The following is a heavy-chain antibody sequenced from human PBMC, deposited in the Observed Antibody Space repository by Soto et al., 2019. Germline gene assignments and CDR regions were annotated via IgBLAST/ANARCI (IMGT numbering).Heavy chain of an antibody. D-gene: IGHD2-8*02. CDR3: CKSWGICFYSRRLPVGKGG. CDR1: GFTFSSYG. Sequence: VQLVESGGGVVQPGRSLRLSCAASGFTFSSYGMHWVRQAPGKGLEWVAVISYDGSNKYYADSVKGRFTISRDNSKKPLYLEMEQLGAEDQGVFLCCKSWGICFYSRRLPVGKGGWGQGTTVTVSS. J-gene: IGHJ6*02. V-gene: IGHV3-30*03. CDR2: ISYDGSNK.